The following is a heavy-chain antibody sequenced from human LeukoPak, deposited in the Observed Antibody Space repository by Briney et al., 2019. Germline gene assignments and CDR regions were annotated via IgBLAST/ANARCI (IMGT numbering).Heavy chain of an antibody. J-gene: IGHJ6*03. V-gene: IGHV4-61*02. D-gene: IGHD3-9*01. Sequence: SETLSLTCTVSGGSIGSGSYYWSWIRQPAGRGLEWIGRIYTSGSTNYNPSLKSRVTISVDTSKNQFSLKLSSVTAADTAVYYCARTILEAYYYYYMDVWGKGTTVTVSS. CDR1: GGSIGSGSYY. CDR2: IYTSGST. CDR3: ARTILEAYYYYYMDV.